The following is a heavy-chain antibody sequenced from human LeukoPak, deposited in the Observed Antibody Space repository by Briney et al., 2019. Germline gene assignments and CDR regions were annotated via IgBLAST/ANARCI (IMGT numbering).Heavy chain of an antibody. Sequence: GGSLRLSCADSGFIVSDYNMNWVRQAPGKGLEWVSFIDISGTYITYADSVKGRFTISRDNAKNSLYLQMNSLRAEDTAVYYCARDLSATARAYDYWGQGTLVTVSS. V-gene: IGHV3-21*01. CDR1: GFIVSDYN. CDR3: ARDLSATARAYDY. J-gene: IGHJ4*01. D-gene: IGHD1-26*01. CDR2: IDISGTYI.